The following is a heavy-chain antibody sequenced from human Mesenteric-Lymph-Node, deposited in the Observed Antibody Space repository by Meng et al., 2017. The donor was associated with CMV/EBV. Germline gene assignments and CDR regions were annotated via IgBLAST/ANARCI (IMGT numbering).Heavy chain of an antibody. CDR2: IRSKANNYAT. Sequence: GGSLRLSCKVSGFTFSGSAMHWVRQASGRGLEWVGRIRSKANNYATACDEAVKGRFTISRDDSKNTAYLQMNSLKTEDTAVYYCTGGLYDFWSGYSDYWGQGTLVTVSS. CDR1: GFTFSGSA. CDR3: TGGLYDFWSGYSDY. J-gene: IGHJ4*02. V-gene: IGHV3-73*01. D-gene: IGHD3-3*01.